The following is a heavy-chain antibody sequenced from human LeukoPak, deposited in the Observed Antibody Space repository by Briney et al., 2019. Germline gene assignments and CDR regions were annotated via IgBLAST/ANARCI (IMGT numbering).Heavy chain of an antibody. V-gene: IGHV3-21*01. D-gene: IGHD1-26*01. CDR1: GFTFSSYS. J-gene: IGHJ4*02. CDR3: ARDPRSGSYHTPIGY. Sequence: PGGSLRLSCAASGFTFSSYSMNWVRQAPGKVLEWVSSISSSSSYIYYEDSVKGRLTISRDNAKNSLYLQMNSLRAEDTAVYYCARDPRSGSYHTPIGYWGQGTLVTVSS. CDR2: ISSSSSYI.